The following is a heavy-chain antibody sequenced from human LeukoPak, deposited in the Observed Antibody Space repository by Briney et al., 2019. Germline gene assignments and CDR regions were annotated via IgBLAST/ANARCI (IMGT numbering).Heavy chain of an antibody. CDR2: IVVGSGNT. Sequence: GPSVKVSCKASGFTFTSSAMQWVRQARGQRLEWIGWIVVGSGNTNYAQKFQERVTITRDMSTSTAYMELSSLRSEDTAVYYCAAVVSDDSSGYYYALDAFDIWGQGTMVTVSS. J-gene: IGHJ3*02. CDR3: AAVVSDDSSGYYYALDAFDI. D-gene: IGHD3-22*01. V-gene: IGHV1-58*02. CDR1: GFTFTSSA.